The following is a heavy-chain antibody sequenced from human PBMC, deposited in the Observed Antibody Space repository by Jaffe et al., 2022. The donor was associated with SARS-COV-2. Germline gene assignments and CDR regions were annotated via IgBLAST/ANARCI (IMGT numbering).Heavy chain of an antibody. V-gene: IGHV3-33*01. CDR1: GFTFSSYG. CDR3: AGTLTYDSSGLDAFDI. D-gene: IGHD3-22*01. J-gene: IGHJ3*02. CDR2: IWYDGSNK. Sequence: QVQLVESGGGVVQPGRSLRLSCAASGFTFSSYGMHWVRQAPGKGLEWVAVIWYDGSNKYYADSVKGRFTISRDNSKNTLYLQMNSLRAEDTAVYYCAGTLTYDSSGLDAFDIWGQGTMVTVSS.